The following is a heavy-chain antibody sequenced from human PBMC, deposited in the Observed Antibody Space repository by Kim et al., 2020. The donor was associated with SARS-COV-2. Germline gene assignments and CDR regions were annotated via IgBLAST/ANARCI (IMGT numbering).Heavy chain of an antibody. CDR1: GGSINSGDYY. J-gene: IGHJ3*01. CDR3: ARVGGVGGYYARIGYAFDV. V-gene: IGHV4-31*03. D-gene: IGHD3-22*01. Sequence: SETLSLTCTVSGGSINSGDYYWSWIRQHPTKDLEYIGYIYYSGSTDYNPSLKSRLTISLDTSNNQFSLKLSSVTAADTALYYCARVGGVGGYYARIGYAFDVSGQGTMVTVSS. CDR2: IYYSGST.